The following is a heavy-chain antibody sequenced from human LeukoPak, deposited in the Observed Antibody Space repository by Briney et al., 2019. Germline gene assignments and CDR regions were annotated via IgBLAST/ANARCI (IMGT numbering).Heavy chain of an antibody. CDR2: LSGSGGST. Sequence: GGSLRLSCAASGFTFSNYAMSWVRQAPGKGLEWVSALSGSGGSTYYADSVKGRFTISRDNSKNTLYLQMNSLGAEDTAVYYCAKGFQLLSTIYFQHWGQGTLVTVSS. J-gene: IGHJ1*01. D-gene: IGHD2-2*01. CDR3: AKGFQLLSTIYFQH. V-gene: IGHV3-23*01. CDR1: GFTFSNYA.